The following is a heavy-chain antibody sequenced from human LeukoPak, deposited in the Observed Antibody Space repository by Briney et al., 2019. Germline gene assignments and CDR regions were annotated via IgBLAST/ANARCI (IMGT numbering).Heavy chain of an antibody. V-gene: IGHV4-4*07. J-gene: IGHJ4*02. Sequence: PETLSLTCTVSGGSISSYYWTWVRQSAGKGLEWIGRISASGNTNYNPSLKSRVTMSVDTSTNQFSLKLTSVTAADTAVYYCAREGRSSTPGYWGQGTLVTVSS. CDR3: AREGRSSTPGY. CDR1: GGSISSYY. D-gene: IGHD2-15*01. CDR2: ISASGNT.